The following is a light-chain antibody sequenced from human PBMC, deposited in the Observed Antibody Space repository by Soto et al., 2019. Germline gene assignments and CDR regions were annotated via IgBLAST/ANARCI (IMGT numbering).Light chain of an antibody. Sequence: DIPMTQSPSTLSGSVGDRVTITCRASQTISSWLAWYQQKPGKAPKLLIYKASTLKSGVPSRFSGSGSGTEFTLTISSLQPDDFATYYCQHYNSYSGACGQGTKVELK. CDR2: KAS. V-gene: IGKV1-5*03. CDR3: QHYNSYSGA. J-gene: IGKJ1*01. CDR1: QTISSW.